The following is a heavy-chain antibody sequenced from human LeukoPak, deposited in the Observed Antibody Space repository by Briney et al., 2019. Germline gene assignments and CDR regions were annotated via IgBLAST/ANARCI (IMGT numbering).Heavy chain of an antibody. D-gene: IGHD5-18*01. V-gene: IGHV3-66*02. CDR2: LYSGDST. J-gene: IGHJ4*02. CDR1: GFTVSSNF. CDR3: ARASRGYSYLFDY. Sequence: GGSLRLSCVASGFTVSSNFMSWVRPAPGKGVEWVSVLYSGDSTYYADSVKGQFSHSRDSSRNTLYLQTNSLRDEDTALYYCARASRGYSYLFDYWGQGTLVTVSS.